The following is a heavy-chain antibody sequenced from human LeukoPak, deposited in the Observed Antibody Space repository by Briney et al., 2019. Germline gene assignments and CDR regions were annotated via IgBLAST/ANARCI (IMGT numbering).Heavy chain of an antibody. CDR3: ARGLFGSGYYYYFDY. Sequence: GGSLRLSCAASGFTFSSYSMNWVRQAPGKGLEWVAVISYDGSNKYYADSVKGRFTISRDNSKNTLYLQMNSLRAEDTAVYYCARGLFGSGYYYYFDYWGQGTLVTVSS. CDR1: GFTFSSYS. J-gene: IGHJ4*02. D-gene: IGHD3-22*01. CDR2: ISYDGSNK. V-gene: IGHV3-30*03.